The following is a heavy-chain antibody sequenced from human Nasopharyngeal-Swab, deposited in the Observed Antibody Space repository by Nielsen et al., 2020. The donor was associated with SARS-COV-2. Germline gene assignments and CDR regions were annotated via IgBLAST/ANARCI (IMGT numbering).Heavy chain of an antibody. D-gene: IGHD2-2*01. CDR3: ARGGDIVVVPAAISDYYGMDV. J-gene: IGHJ6*02. CDR2: ISYDGSNK. V-gene: IGHV3-30*03. Sequence: GESLKISCAASGFTFSSYGMHWVRQAPGKGLEWVAVISYDGSNKYYADSVKGRFTISRDNSKNTLYLQMNSLRAEDTAVYYCARGGDIVVVPAAISDYYGMDVWGQGTTVTVSS. CDR1: GFTFSSYG.